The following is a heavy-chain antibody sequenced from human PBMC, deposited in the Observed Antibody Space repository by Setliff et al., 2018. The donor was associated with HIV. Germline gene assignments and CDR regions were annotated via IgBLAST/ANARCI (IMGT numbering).Heavy chain of an antibody. J-gene: IGHJ3*02. CDR2: IYYSGST. V-gene: IGHV4-59*08. CDR1: GDSISSYY. Sequence: SETLSLTCTVSGDSISSYYWSWIRQPPGKGLEWIGYIYYSGSTNYNPSLKSRVTISVDTSKNQFSLKLSSVTAADTAVYYCARLNSGLNAFDIWGQGTMVTVSS. D-gene: IGHD3-22*01. CDR3: ARLNSGLNAFDI.